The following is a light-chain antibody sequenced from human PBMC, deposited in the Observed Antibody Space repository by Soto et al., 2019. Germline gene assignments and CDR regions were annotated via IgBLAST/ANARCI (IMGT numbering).Light chain of an antibody. CDR3: SSYTSSNTLDV. J-gene: IGLJ1*01. CDR1: SSDVGGYNY. Sequence: QSALTQPASVSGSPGQSITISCTGTSSDVGGYNYVSWYQQYPGKAPKLIIYEVSNRPSGVSNRFSGSKSDNTASLTISGLQAEDEADYYCSSYTSSNTLDVFGTGTKVTVL. CDR2: EVS. V-gene: IGLV2-14*01.